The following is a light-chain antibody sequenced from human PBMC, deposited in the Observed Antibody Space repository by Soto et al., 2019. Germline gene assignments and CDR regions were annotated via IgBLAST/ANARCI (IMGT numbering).Light chain of an antibody. V-gene: IGKV3-11*01. CDR1: QSVSGY. CDR2: DAS. Sequence: EIVLTQSPATLSLSPGNRATLSCRASQSVSGYLAWDQQKPGQAPRLLIYDASNRATGLPARFSGSGSGTDFTLTITSLEPEDFAVYYCQQRSNWPSTFGGGTKVEI. CDR3: QQRSNWPST. J-gene: IGKJ4*01.